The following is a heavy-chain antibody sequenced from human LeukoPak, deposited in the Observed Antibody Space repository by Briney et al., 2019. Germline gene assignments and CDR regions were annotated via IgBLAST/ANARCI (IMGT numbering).Heavy chain of an antibody. Sequence: PSETLSLTCTVSGGSISSYYLSWIRQPPGKGLEWIGYIYYSGSTKYNPSLKSRVTISVHTSKKHFSLKLSSVTAADTAVYYCARSIVVAGFVSDYVYYAMDVWGQGTTVTVAS. CDR3: ARSIVVAGFVSDYVYYAMDV. CDR2: IYYSGST. D-gene: IGHD6-19*01. V-gene: IGHV4-59*08. CDR1: GGSISSYY. J-gene: IGHJ6*02.